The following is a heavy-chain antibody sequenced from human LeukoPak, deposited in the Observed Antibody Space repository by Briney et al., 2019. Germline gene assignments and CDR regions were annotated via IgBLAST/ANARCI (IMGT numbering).Heavy chain of an antibody. D-gene: IGHD3-22*01. J-gene: IGHJ2*01. CDR2: INPDSGAT. CDR3: AINPDSSGGGSDWYFDL. V-gene: IGHV1-2*02. Sequence: ASVKVSCKASGYTFTGYYIHWVRQAPGEGLEWMGWINPDSGATNYAQKFQGRVTMTRDTSISTGYMELSRLRSDDTAVYYCAINPDSSGGGSDWYFDLWGRGTLVTVSS. CDR1: GYTFTGYY.